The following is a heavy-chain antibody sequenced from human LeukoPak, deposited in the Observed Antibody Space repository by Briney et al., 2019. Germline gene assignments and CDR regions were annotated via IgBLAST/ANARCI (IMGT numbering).Heavy chain of an antibody. V-gene: IGHV3-23*01. CDR1: GFTFSSYA. CDR2: ISGSGGST. J-gene: IGHJ4*02. D-gene: IGHD3-22*01. Sequence: PGGSLRLSCAASGFTFSSYAMSWVRQAPGKGLEWVSAISGSGGSTYYADSVKGRFTISRDNSKNTLYLQMNSLRAKDTAVYYCAKEDRHYYDSSGYYHYWGQGTLVTVSS. CDR3: AKEDRHYYDSSGYYHY.